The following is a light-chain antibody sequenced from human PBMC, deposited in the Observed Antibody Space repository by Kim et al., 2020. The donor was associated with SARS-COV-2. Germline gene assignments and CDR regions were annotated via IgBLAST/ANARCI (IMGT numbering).Light chain of an antibody. CDR1: KWGDKY. Sequence: SYELTQPPSVSVSPGQTASITCSGDKWGDKYACWYQQKPGQSPVLVIYQDSKRPSGIHERFSGSNSGNTATLTISGTQAMDEADYYCQAWDSSTEVFGTGTKVTVL. J-gene: IGLJ1*01. CDR3: QAWDSSTEV. CDR2: QDS. V-gene: IGLV3-1*01.